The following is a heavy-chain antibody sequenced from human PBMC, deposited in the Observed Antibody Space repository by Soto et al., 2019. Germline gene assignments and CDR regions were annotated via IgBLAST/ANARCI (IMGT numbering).Heavy chain of an antibody. J-gene: IGHJ3*02. Sequence: GGSLRLSCAASGFTFSSFGMHWVRQAPGKGLEWVAVISYDGSNKYYADSVKGRFTISRDNSKNTLYLQMNSLRAEDTAVYYCSRDDFGRDSSGYYFFQCAFDIWGQGTMVTVSS. CDR2: ISYDGSNK. CDR3: SRDDFGRDSSGYYFFQCAFDI. D-gene: IGHD3-22*01. V-gene: IGHV3-30*19. CDR1: GFTFSSFG.